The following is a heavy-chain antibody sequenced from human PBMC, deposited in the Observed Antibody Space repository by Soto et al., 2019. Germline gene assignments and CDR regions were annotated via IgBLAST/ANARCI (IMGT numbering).Heavy chain of an antibody. J-gene: IGHJ4*02. CDR1: GYTFSNYG. CDR2: ISGYNGNT. V-gene: IGHV1-18*01. Sequence: QVQLVQSGAEVKKPGASVKVSCQASGYTFSNYGFSWVRQAPGQGLEWMGWISGYNGNTNYAERLQGRVTMTTDTATSTAYMELKSFRYDDTAVYYCAREGQLGYWGQGTPVTVSS. CDR3: AREGQLGY. D-gene: IGHD6-6*01.